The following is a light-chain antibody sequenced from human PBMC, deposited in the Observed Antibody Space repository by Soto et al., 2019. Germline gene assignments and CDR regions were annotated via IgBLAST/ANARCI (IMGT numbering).Light chain of an antibody. CDR1: QSVSSN. J-gene: IGKJ2*01. V-gene: IGKV3-15*01. CDR3: QQYTSWPYT. Sequence: EIVMTQSPATLSVSPGERVTLSCRASQSVSSNFAWYQQKPGQAPRLHIYGASTRATGIPARFSGSGSGTEFTLTISSLQSEDFAVYYCQQYTSWPYTFGQGTKLGTK. CDR2: GAS.